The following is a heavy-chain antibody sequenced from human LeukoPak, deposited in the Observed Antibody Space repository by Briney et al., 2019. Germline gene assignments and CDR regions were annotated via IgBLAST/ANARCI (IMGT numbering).Heavy chain of an antibody. CDR1: GFTFNSYT. Sequence: PGGSLRLSCAASGFTFNSYTMNWVRQAPGKGLEWVSSISTSGSYIYYADSVKGRFTISRDNAKNSLCLQMNSLRAEDTAVYYCAREGGRRDFDYWGQGTLVTVSS. CDR2: ISTSGSYI. CDR3: AREGGRRDFDY. J-gene: IGHJ4*02. D-gene: IGHD1-14*01. V-gene: IGHV3-21*01.